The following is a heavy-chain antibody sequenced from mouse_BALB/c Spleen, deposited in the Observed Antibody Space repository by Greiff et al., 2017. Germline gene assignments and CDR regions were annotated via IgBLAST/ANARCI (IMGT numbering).Heavy chain of an antibody. V-gene: IGHV5-6-5*01. CDR1: GFTFSGYA. D-gene: IGHD2-3*01. CDR2: ISSGGST. Sequence: EVMLVESGGGLVKPGGSLKLSCAASGFTFSGYAMSWVRQTPEKRLEWVASISSGGSTYYPDSVKGRFTISRDNARNILYLQMSSLRSEDTAMYYCARGRGDGYFLDYWGQGTTLTVSS. CDR3: ARGRGDGYFLDY. J-gene: IGHJ2*01.